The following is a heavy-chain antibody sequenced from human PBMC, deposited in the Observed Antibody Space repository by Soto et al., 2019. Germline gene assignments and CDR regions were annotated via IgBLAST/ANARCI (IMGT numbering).Heavy chain of an antibody. CDR2: ISWNSGSI. V-gene: IGHV3-9*01. CDR3: AKDVSYSGYDTMYY. D-gene: IGHD5-12*01. J-gene: IGHJ4*02. Sequence: EVQLVESGGGLVQPGRSLRLSCAASGFTFDDYAMHWVRQAPGKGLEWVSGISWNSGSIGYGDSVKGRFTISRENAKNSLYLQMNSLRAEDTALYYCAKDVSYSGYDTMYYWGQGTLVTVSS. CDR1: GFTFDDYA.